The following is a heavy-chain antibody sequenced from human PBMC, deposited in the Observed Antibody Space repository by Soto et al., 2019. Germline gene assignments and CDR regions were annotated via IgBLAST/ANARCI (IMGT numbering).Heavy chain of an antibody. CDR2: FDPEDGET. D-gene: IGHD5-18*01. V-gene: IGHV1-24*01. Sequence: ASVKVSCKVSGYTLTELSMHWVRQAPGKGLEWMGGFDPEDGETIYAQKFQGRVTMTEDTSTDTAYMELSSLRSEDTAVYYCATDHPRHSYGPLLRFDYWGQGNLVTVCS. J-gene: IGHJ4*02. CDR1: GYTLTELS. CDR3: ATDHPRHSYGPLLRFDY.